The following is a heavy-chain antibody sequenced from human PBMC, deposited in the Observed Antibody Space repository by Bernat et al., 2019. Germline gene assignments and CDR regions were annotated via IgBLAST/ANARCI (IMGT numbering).Heavy chain of an antibody. V-gene: IGHV4-31*03. CDR2: IYYSGST. CDR1: GGSISSGGYY. D-gene: IGHD2-8*02. Sequence: QVQLQESGPGLVKPSQTLSLTCTVSGGSISSGGYYWSWIRQHPGKGLGWIGYIYYSGSTYSNPSLKSRVTISVDTSKTQFTLKLSSVTAADTAVYYCARAYWRGRLFRKTDAFDIWGQGTMVTVSS. CDR3: ARAYWRGRLFRKTDAFDI. J-gene: IGHJ3*02.